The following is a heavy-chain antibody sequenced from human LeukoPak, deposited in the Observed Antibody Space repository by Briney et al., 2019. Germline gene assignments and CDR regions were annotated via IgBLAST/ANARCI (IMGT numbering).Heavy chain of an antibody. CDR1: GLTVNNNY. V-gene: IGHV3-53*01. CDR3: AGAGRTWIDY. D-gene: IGHD2-8*01. Sequence: PGGSLRLSCAASGLTVNNNYMNWVRQAPGKGLEWVSVIYSGGSTNYADSVKGRFTISRDNSKNTLYLQMNGLRAEDTAVYYCAGAGRTWIDYWGQGTLVTVSS. J-gene: IGHJ4*02. CDR2: IYSGGST.